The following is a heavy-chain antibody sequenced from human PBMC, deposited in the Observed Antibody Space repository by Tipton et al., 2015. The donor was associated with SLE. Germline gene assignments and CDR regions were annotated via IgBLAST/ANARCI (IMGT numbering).Heavy chain of an antibody. Sequence: QLVQSGGGLVKPGGSLRLSCAASGFTFSSYSMNWVRQAPGKGLEWVSSISSSSSNIYYADSVKGRFTISRDNSKNTLYLQMNSLRAEDTAVYYCARAQGVTTGYFDYWGQGTLVTVSS. J-gene: IGHJ4*02. CDR1: GFTFSSYS. CDR2: ISSSSSNI. CDR3: ARAQGVTTGYFDY. V-gene: IGHV3-21*01. D-gene: IGHD4-11*01.